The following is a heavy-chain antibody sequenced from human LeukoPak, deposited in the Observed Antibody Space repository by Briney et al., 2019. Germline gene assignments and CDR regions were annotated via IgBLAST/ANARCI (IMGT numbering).Heavy chain of an antibody. V-gene: IGHV3-30*18. D-gene: IGHD6-13*01. CDR3: AKDRPRRIAAALDY. CDR1: GFTFSSYG. CDR2: ISYDGSNK. Sequence: GRSLRLSCAASGFTFSSYGMHWVRQAPGKGLEWVAVISYDGSNKYYADSVKGRFTLSRDNSKNTLYLQMNSLRAEDTAVYYCAKDRPRRIAAALDYWGQGTLVTVSS. J-gene: IGHJ4*02.